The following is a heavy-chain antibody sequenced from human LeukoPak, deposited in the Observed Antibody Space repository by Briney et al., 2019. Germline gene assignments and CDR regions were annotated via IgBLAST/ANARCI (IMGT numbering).Heavy chain of an antibody. CDR1: GFTFSNYA. J-gene: IGHJ4*02. D-gene: IGHD6-19*01. V-gene: IGHV3-23*01. CDR2: ISPDGIYI. CDR3: ASQRHHRVAVAGSFDY. Sequence: GGSLRLSCAASGFTFSNYAMSWVRQTPGTGLEWLSAISPDGIYIYYADSVKGRFTTSRDNSKNTLYLQLNSLRAEDTAVYFCASQRHHRVAVAGSFDYWGQGTLVSVSP.